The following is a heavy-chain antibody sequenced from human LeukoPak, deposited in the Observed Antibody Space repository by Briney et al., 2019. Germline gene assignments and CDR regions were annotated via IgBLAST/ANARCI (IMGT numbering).Heavy chain of an antibody. V-gene: IGHV3-23*01. D-gene: IGHD6-13*01. Sequence: SGGSLRLSCAASGFTFSDYWMTWVRQAPGKGLEWVSAISGSGGSTYYADSVKGRFTISRDNSKNTLYLQMNSLRAEDTAVYYCAKHSSSWQYEYFQHWGQGTLVTVSS. CDR2: ISGSGGST. J-gene: IGHJ1*01. CDR1: GFTFSDYW. CDR3: AKHSSSWQYEYFQH.